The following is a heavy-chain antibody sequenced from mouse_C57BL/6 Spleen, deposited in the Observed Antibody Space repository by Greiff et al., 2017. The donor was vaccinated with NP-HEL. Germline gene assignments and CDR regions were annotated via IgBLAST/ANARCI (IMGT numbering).Heavy chain of an antibody. CDR2: IYPGSGST. V-gene: IGHV1-55*01. D-gene: IGHD2-4*01. CDR1: GYTFTSYW. Sequence: VQLQQPGAELVKPGASVKMSCKASGYTFTSYWITWVKQRPGQGLEWIGDIYPGSGSTNYNEKFKSKATLTVDTSSSTAYMQLSSLTSEDSAVYYCARRGIYYDYDAWFAYGGQGTLVTVSA. J-gene: IGHJ3*01. CDR3: ARRGIYYDYDAWFAY.